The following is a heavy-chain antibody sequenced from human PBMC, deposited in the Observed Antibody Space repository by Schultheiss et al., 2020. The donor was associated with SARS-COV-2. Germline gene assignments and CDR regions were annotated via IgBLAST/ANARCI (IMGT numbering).Heavy chain of an antibody. CDR3: ATLRYDFWSGPNWFDP. CDR2: INHSGST. V-gene: IGHV4-39*07. J-gene: IGHJ5*02. Sequence: LSLTCTVSGGSVSSGSYYWSWIRQPPGKGLEWIGEINHSGSTNYNPSLKSRVTISVDTSKNQFSLKLSSVTAADTAVYYCATLRYDFWSGPNWFDPWGQGTLVTVSS. CDR1: GGSVSSGSYY. D-gene: IGHD3-3*01.